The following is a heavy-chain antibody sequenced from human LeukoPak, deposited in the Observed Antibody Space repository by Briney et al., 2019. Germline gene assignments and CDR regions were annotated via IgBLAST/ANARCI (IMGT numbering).Heavy chain of an antibody. D-gene: IGHD3-22*01. J-gene: IGHJ4*02. CDR1: GFTFSSYS. V-gene: IGHV3-48*04. CDR2: ISSSSSTI. CDR3: AREGPIGLDY. Sequence: PGGSLRLSCAASGFTFSSYSMNWVRQAPGKGLEWVSYISSSSSTIYYADSVKGRFTISRDNAKNSLYLQMNSLRAEDTAVYYCAREGPIGLDYWGQGTLVTVSS.